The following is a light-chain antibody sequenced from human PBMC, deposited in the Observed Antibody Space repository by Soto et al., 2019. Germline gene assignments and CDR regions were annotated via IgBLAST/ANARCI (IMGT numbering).Light chain of an antibody. J-gene: IGLJ3*02. Sequence: QSVLTQSPSASASLGASVKLTCTLSSGHSNFAIAWHQHQPAKGPRFLMKLNSDGRHNKGDGIPDRFSGSSSGAERYLTISSLQSEDEADYYCQTWSTGIRVFGGGTKLTVL. CDR1: SGHSNFA. V-gene: IGLV4-69*01. CDR2: LNSDGRH. CDR3: QTWSTGIRV.